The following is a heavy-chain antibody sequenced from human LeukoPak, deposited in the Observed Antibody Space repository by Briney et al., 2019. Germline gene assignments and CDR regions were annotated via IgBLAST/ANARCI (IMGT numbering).Heavy chain of an antibody. Sequence: ASVKVSCKASGYTFTGYYMHWVRQAPGQGLEWMVWINPNSGGTNYAQKLQGRVTMTTDTSTSTAYMELRSLRSDDTAVYYCARELLWFGEPLDAFDIWGQGTMVTVSS. J-gene: IGHJ3*02. V-gene: IGHV1-2*02. CDR3: ARELLWFGEPLDAFDI. CDR1: GYTFTGYY. D-gene: IGHD3-10*01. CDR2: INPNSGGT.